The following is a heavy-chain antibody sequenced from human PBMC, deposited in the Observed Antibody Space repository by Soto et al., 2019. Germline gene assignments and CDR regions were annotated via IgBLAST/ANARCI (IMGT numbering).Heavy chain of an antibody. J-gene: IGHJ6*02. CDR3: ARGGLWLLYRAPYCYGMDV. CDR2: INHSGST. Sequence: SETLSLTNAVYCGSSSGYYWSWIRQPPGKGLEWIGEINHSGSTNYNPSLKSRVTISVDTSQNHFSLKLSSVTAADTYVYYCARGGLWLLYRAPYCYGMDVWGQGPTVIVSS. V-gene: IGHV4-34*01. D-gene: IGHD5-12*01. CDR1: CGSSSGYY.